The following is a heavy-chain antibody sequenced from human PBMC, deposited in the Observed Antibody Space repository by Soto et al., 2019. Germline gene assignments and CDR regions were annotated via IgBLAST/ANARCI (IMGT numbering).Heavy chain of an antibody. V-gene: IGHV3-74*01. D-gene: IGHD2-21*02. CDR3: ARGDRGAFDL. CDR1: GCTFSYYW. J-gene: IGHJ3*01. Sequence: GGSLRLSCAASGCTFSYYWMHWVRQAPGQGLVWVSRIHSDGSSTTYADSVKGRFTISRDNAKNTLYLQMNSLRAEDTAVYYCARGDRGAFDLWGQGTMVTVSS. CDR2: IHSDGSST.